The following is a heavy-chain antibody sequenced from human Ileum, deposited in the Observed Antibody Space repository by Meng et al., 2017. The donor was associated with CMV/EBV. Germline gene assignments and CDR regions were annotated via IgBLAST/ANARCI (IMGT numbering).Heavy chain of an antibody. Sequence: SGSPFTGYYMHWVRQAPGQGLEWMGWINPNSGGTNYAQKFQGRVTMTRDTSISTAYMELSRLRSDDTAVYYCARDCSSTSCYLFDYWGQGTLVTVSS. D-gene: IGHD2-2*01. V-gene: IGHV1-2*02. CDR1: GSPFTGYY. CDR2: INPNSGGT. J-gene: IGHJ4*02. CDR3: ARDCSSTSCYLFDY.